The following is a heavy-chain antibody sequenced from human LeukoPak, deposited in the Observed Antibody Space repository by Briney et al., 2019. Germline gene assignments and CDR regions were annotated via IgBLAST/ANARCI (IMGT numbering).Heavy chain of an antibody. CDR2: ISGSGGST. V-gene: IGHV3-23*01. Sequence: PGGSLRLSCAASGFTFSIYAMSWVRQAPGKGLEWVSAISGSGGSTYYADSVKGRFTISRDNSKNTLYLQMNSLRAEDTAVYYCAKVERNYDSSGYLFDYWGQGTLVTVSS. CDR1: GFTFSIYA. J-gene: IGHJ4*02. D-gene: IGHD3-22*01. CDR3: AKVERNYDSSGYLFDY.